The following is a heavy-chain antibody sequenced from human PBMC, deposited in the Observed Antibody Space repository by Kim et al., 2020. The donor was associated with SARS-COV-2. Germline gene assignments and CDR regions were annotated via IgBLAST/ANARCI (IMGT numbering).Heavy chain of an antibody. CDR3: ATQDTAGAFDI. CDR2: IYYSGST. CDR1: GGSISSYY. V-gene: IGHV4-59*01. D-gene: IGHD5-18*01. J-gene: IGHJ3*02. Sequence: SQTLSLTCTVSGGSISSYYWSWIRQPPGKGLEWIGYIYYSGSTNYNPSLKSRVTISVDTSKNQFSLKLSSVTAADTAVYYCATQDTAGAFDIWGQGTMVTVSS.